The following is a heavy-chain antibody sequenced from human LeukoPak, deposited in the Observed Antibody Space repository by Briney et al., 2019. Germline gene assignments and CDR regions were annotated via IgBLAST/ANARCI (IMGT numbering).Heavy chain of an antibody. CDR2: VHLDGRT. CDR3: AREGGFYRHLDY. D-gene: IGHD3-3*01. J-gene: IGHJ4*02. CDR1: GGSAINTHW. Sequence: SETLSLTCGVSGGSAINTHWWTWVRQPPGKGLKWIGEVHLDGRTNYNPSLESRLNMSVDVFENQVSLKLTSVTAADTAVYYCAREGGFYRHLDYSGQGSLVNVSS. V-gene: IGHV4-4*02.